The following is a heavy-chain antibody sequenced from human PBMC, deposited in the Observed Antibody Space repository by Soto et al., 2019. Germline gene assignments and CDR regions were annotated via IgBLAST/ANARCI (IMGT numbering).Heavy chain of an antibody. J-gene: IGHJ3*02. CDR1: GYTFTIYG. CDR2: ISAYNGNT. V-gene: IGHV1-18*01. CDR3: ARERAWISAFDI. Sequence: ASVKVSCKASGYTFTIYGISCVLRAPGQGLEWMGWISAYNGNTNYAQKLQGRVTMTTDTSTSTAYMELRSLRSDDTAVYFCARERAWISAFDIWGQGTMVTVSS. D-gene: IGHD5-12*01.